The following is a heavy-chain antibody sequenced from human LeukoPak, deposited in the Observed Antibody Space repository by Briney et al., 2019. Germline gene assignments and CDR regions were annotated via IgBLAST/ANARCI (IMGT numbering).Heavy chain of an antibody. Sequence: GASVKVSCKASGYTFTSYDTNWVRQAPGQGLEWMGWINPNSGGTNYAQKFQGRVTMTRDTSISTAYMELSRLRSDDTVVYYCARAIWFGELSASIGLDPWGQGTLVTVSS. D-gene: IGHD3-10*01. CDR3: ARAIWFGELSASIGLDP. CDR2: INPNSGGT. V-gene: IGHV1-2*02. CDR1: GYTFTSYD. J-gene: IGHJ5*02.